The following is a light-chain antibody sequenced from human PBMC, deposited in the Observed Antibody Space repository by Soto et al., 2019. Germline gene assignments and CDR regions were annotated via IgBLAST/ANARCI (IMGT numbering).Light chain of an antibody. CDR3: AAWDDSLNGWV. CDR1: SSNIGSNT. Sequence: QSVLTQPPSASGTPGQRVTISCSGSSSNIGSNTVNWYQQLPGTAPKLLIDRNNQRPSGVPDRCSGSKSGTSAALAISGLQSEDEADYYGAAWDDSLNGWVFGGGTKLTVL. J-gene: IGLJ3*02. V-gene: IGLV1-44*01. CDR2: RNN.